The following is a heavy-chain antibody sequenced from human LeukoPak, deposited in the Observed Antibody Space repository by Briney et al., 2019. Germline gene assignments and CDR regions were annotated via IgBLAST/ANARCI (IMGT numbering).Heavy chain of an antibody. CDR1: GFTFNSYA. CDR3: AKKVYYDSSGYIDY. CDR2: ISGSGGST. Sequence: AGGSLRLSCAASGFTFNSYAMSWVRQAPGKGLEWVSAISGSGGSTYYADSVKGRFTISRDNSKNTLYLQMNSLRAEDTAVYYCAKKVYYDSSGYIDYWGQGTLVTVSS. V-gene: IGHV3-23*01. J-gene: IGHJ4*02. D-gene: IGHD3-22*01.